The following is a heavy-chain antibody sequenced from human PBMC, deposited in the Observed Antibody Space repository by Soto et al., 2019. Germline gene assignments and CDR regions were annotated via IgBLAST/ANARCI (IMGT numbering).Heavy chain of an antibody. CDR3: ARVSGGSYYLVRYYFDY. J-gene: IGHJ4*02. CDR1: GGTFSSYA. Sequence: QVQLVQSGAEVKKPGSSVKVSCKASGGTFSSYAISWVRQAPGQGLEWMGGIIPIFATANYAQKFQGRVTITADESTSTAYMELSSLRSEDTAVYYCARVSGGSYYLVRYYFDYWGQGTLVTVSS. V-gene: IGHV1-69*12. D-gene: IGHD1-26*01. CDR2: IIPIFATA.